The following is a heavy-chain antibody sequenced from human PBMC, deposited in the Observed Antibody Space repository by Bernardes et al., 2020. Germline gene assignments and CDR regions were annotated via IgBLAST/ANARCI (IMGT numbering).Heavy chain of an antibody. CDR1: GFTFSSYA. CDR2: ISGSGGST. D-gene: IGHD3-22*01. J-gene: IGHJ4*02. Sequence: GGSLRLSCAASGFTFSSYAMSWVRQAPGKGLEWVSAISGSGGSTYYADSVKGRFTISRDNSKNTLYLQMNSLRAEDTAVYYCAKDVYYYDSSGYFDYWGQGTLVTVSS. V-gene: IGHV3-23*01. CDR3: AKDVYYYDSSGYFDY.